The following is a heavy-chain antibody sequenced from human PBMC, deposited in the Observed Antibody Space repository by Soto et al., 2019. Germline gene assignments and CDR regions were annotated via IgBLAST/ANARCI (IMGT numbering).Heavy chain of an antibody. CDR1: GFTFSSYW. D-gene: IGHD3-3*01. CDR3: ARGFGVVINYYYYYMDV. V-gene: IGHV3-7*04. CDR2: IKQDGSEK. J-gene: IGHJ6*03. Sequence: GGSLRLSCAASGFTFSSYWMSWVRQAPGKGLEWVANIKQDGSEKYYVDSVKGRFTISRDNAKNSLYLQMNSLRAEDTAVYYCARGFGVVINYYYYYMDVWGKGTTVTVSS.